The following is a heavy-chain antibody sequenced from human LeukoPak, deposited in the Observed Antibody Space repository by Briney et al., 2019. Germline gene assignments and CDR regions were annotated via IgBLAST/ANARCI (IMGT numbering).Heavy chain of an antibody. Sequence: AGGSLRLSCAASGFTFSSYRMHWVRQAPGKGLVWVSRINSDGSSTSYADSVKGRFTISRDNAKNTLYLQMNSLRAEDTAVYYCARDLRGMATIRGSYYPGGFDYWGQGTLVTVSS. CDR1: GFTFSSYR. CDR2: INSDGSST. CDR3: ARDLRGMATIRGSYYPGGFDY. J-gene: IGHJ4*02. D-gene: IGHD5-24*01. V-gene: IGHV3-74*01.